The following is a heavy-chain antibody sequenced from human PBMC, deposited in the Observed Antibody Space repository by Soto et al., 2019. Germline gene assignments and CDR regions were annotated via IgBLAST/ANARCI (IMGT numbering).Heavy chain of an antibody. D-gene: IGHD2-15*01. J-gene: IGHJ6*02. V-gene: IGHV3-30*18. CDR1: GFTFRSYG. CDR2: ISNDGTKK. CDR3: GKDTLDCSGGACPLFYYYGMDV. Sequence: QVQLVESGGGVVQPGKSLRLSCATSGFTFRSYGMHWVRQAPGKGLEWLAVISNDGTKKFFADSVKGRLTLSRDNARNTLYLQINSLRAEDTAVYFCGKDTLDCSGGACPLFYYYGMDVWGQGTTVTVSS.